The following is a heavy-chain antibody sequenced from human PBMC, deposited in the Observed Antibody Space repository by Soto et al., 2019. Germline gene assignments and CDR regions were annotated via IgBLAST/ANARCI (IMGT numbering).Heavy chain of an antibody. CDR2: TRHSGDT. J-gene: IGHJ4*02. CDR3: AIHFYGASVVDW. D-gene: IGHD4-17*01. V-gene: IGHV4-38-2*01. CDR1: GYSISNGHY. Sequence: PSETLSLTCAVCGYSISNGHYWGWMRQPPGKGLEWIGSTRHSGDTYYNPSLKSRVTVSIDTSKNQVSLKLSSVTDAETALYYCAIHFYGASVVDWWGQGTIVTVSA.